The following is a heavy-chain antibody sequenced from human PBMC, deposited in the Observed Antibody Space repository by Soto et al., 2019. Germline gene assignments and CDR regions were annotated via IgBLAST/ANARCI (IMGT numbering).Heavy chain of an antibody. J-gene: IGHJ6*02. D-gene: IGHD6-13*01. CDR2: FDPEDGET. Sequence: ASVKVSCKVSGYALTELSMHWVRQARGKGLEWMGGFDPEDGETIYAQKFQGRVTMTEDTSTDTAYMELSSLRSEDTAVYYCATDLVKQQMARPKPLGIDVWGQGTTVTVSS. V-gene: IGHV1-24*01. CDR3: ATDLVKQQMARPKPLGIDV. CDR1: GYALTELS.